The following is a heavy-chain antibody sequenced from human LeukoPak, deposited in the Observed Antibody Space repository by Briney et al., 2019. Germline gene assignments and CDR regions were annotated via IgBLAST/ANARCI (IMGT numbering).Heavy chain of an antibody. J-gene: IGHJ4*02. CDR3: VKSYSSSSRSDFDY. Sequence: TGGSLRLSCSASGFTFSSYAMHWARQAPGKGLEYVSAISSNGGSTYYADSVKGRFTISRDNSKNTLYLQMSSLRAEDTAVYYCVKSYSSSSRSDFDYWGQGTLVTVSS. D-gene: IGHD6-6*01. CDR2: ISSNGGST. CDR1: GFTFSSYA. V-gene: IGHV3-64D*06.